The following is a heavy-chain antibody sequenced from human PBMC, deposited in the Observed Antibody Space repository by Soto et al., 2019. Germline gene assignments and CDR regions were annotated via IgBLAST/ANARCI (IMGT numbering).Heavy chain of an antibody. CDR3: ARGRDGTIGWGAFDY. Sequence: QVQLQESGPGLVKPSETLSLTCTVSGGSISSYYWSWIRQPPGKGLEWIGYIYYSGSTNYNPSLKSRVTISVDTSKNQFSLKLSSVTAADTAVYYCARGRDGTIGWGAFDYWGQGTLVTVSS. V-gene: IGHV4-59*01. D-gene: IGHD1-1*01. CDR2: IYYSGST. J-gene: IGHJ4*02. CDR1: GGSISSYY.